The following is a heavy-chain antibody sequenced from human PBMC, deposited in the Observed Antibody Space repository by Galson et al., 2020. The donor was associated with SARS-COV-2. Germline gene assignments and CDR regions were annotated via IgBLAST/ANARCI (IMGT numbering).Heavy chain of an antibody. CDR3: ARAGKVSGGDQPPDAFDI. CDR1: GGSISSGSYY. CDR2: IYTSGST. J-gene: IGHJ3*02. V-gene: IGHV4-61*02. Sequence: SETLSLTCTVSGGSISSGSYYWSWIRQPAGKGLEWIGRIYTSGSTNYNPSLKSRVTISVDTSKNQFSLKLSSVTAADTAVYYCARAGKVSGGDQPPDAFDIWGQGTMVTVSS. D-gene: IGHD2-21*02.